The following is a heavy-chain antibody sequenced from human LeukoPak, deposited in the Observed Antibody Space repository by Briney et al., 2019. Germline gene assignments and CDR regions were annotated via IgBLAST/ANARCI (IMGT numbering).Heavy chain of an antibody. CDR1: GGSISSYY. V-gene: IGHV4-59*01. CDR3: ARLSTGYDPYFDL. CDR2: IYYSGST. J-gene: IGHJ2*01. Sequence: PSETLSLTCTVSGGSISSYYWSWIRQPPGKGLEWIGYIYYSGSTNYNPSLKSRVTISVDTSKNQFSLELSSVTAADTAVYYCARLSTGYDPYFDLWGRGTLVTVSS. D-gene: IGHD3-9*01.